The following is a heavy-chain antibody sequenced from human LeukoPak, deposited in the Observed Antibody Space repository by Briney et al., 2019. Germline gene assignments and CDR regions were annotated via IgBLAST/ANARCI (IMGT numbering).Heavy chain of an antibody. D-gene: IGHD3/OR15-3a*01. Sequence: PGGSLRLSCSASGFTLSSHAMHWVRQAPGKALEYVSAISYNGGSTYYANSVKDRFTISRDNSKNTLYLQMSSLRPEDTAVFYCVRRTGNYCDYWGQGTLVTVSS. CDR2: ISYNGGST. V-gene: IGHV3-64D*09. CDR3: VRRTGNYCDY. CDR1: GFTLSSHA. J-gene: IGHJ4*02.